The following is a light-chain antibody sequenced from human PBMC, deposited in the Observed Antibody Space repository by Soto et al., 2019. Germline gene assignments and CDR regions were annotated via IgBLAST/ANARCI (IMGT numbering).Light chain of an antibody. CDR1: QSVSSSY. V-gene: IGKV3-20*01. Sequence: EIVLTQSPGTLSLSPGERATLSCRASQSVSSSYLAWYQQKTGQAPRLLIYGASSRATGIPDRFSGSGSGTDFTLTISRLEPEDFAAYYCQQYGSSPPYTFGQGTKLEIK. CDR2: GAS. J-gene: IGKJ2*01. CDR3: QQYGSSPPYT.